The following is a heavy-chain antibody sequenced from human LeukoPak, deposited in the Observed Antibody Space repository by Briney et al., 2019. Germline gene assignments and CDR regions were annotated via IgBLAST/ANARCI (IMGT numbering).Heavy chain of an antibody. CDR1: GGSISSYY. Sequence: PSETLSLTCTVSGGSISSYYWSWIRPPPGKGLEWIAYIYYSGSTNYNPSLKSRVTISVDTSKNQFSLKLSSVTAADTAVYYCARDGRIGYSGSGYYFDYWGQGTLVTVSS. V-gene: IGHV4-59*01. D-gene: IGHD5-12*01. CDR2: IYYSGST. J-gene: IGHJ4*02. CDR3: ARDGRIGYSGSGYYFDY.